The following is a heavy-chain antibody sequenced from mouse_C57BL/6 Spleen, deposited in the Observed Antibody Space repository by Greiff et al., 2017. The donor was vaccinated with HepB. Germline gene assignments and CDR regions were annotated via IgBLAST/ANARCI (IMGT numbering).Heavy chain of an antibody. CDR1: GYTFTSYW. CDR3: APRSSGYVDY. V-gene: IGHV1-50*01. CDR2: IDPSDSYT. J-gene: IGHJ2*01. Sequence: VQLQQPGAELVKPGASVKLSCKASGYTFTSYWMQWVKQRPGQGLEWIGEIDPSDSYTNYNQKFKGKATLTVDTSSSTAYMQLSSLTSEDSAVYYCAPRSSGYVDYWGQGTTLTVSS. D-gene: IGHD3-2*02.